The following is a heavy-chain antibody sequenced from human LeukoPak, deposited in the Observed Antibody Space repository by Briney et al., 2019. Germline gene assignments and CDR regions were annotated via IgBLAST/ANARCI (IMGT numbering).Heavy chain of an antibody. V-gene: IGHV4-34*01. CDR2: INHSGST. J-gene: IGHJ5*02. CDR3: ARSAKPRSQLESNWFDP. D-gene: IGHD6-13*01. Sequence: SETLSLTCAVYGGSFSGYYWSWIRQPPGKGLEWIGEINHSGSTNYNPSLKSRVTISVDTSKNQFSLKLSSVTAADTAVYYCARSAKPRSQLESNWFDPWGQGTLVTVSS. CDR1: GGSFSGYY.